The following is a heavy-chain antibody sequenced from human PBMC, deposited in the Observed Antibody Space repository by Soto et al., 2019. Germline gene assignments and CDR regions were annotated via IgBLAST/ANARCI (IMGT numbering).Heavy chain of an antibody. CDR2: SYYTGST. CDR1: GGSISTYY. D-gene: IGHD3-22*01. V-gene: IGHV4-59*08. CDR3: ARHKRTLLVYYDSSGSRYLFDF. Sequence: SETLSLTCTVPGGSISTYYWTWIRQPLGKGLEWIGYSYYTGSTNYNPSLKSRVSISVDTSKNQFSLKLSSVTAADTAVYYCARHKRTLLVYYDSSGSRYLFDFWGQGSLVIVSS. J-gene: IGHJ4*01.